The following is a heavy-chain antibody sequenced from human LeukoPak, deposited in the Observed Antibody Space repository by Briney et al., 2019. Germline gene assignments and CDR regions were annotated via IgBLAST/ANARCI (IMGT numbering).Heavy chain of an antibody. Sequence: ASVKVSCKASGYTFTGYYMHWVRQAPGQGLEWMGWINPNSGGTNYAQKFQGRVTMTRDTSISTAYMELSRLRSDDTAVYYCARGGGRVKAPPLSPEFDYWGQGTLVTVSS. D-gene: IGHD3-10*01. CDR3: ARGGGRVKAPPLSPEFDY. V-gene: IGHV1-2*02. CDR2: INPNSGGT. CDR1: GYTFTGYY. J-gene: IGHJ4*02.